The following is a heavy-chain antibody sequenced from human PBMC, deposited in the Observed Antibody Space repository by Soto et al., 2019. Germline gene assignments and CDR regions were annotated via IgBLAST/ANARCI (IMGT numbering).Heavy chain of an antibody. J-gene: IGHJ4*02. Sequence: AASVKVSCKVSVYTLTELSMHWVRRAPGKGLEWMGGFDPEDGETIYAQKFQGRVTMTEDTSTDTAYMELSSLRSEDTAVYYCATDPSGGNSEYDYWGQGTLVIVSS. CDR1: VYTLTELS. V-gene: IGHV1-24*01. CDR2: FDPEDGET. D-gene: IGHD2-21*02. CDR3: ATDPSGGNSEYDY.